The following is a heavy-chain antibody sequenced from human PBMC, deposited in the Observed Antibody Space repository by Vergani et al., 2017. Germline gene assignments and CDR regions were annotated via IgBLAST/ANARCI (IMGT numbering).Heavy chain of an antibody. CDR3: ARGVLDSKYRHNWFGP. J-gene: IGHJ5*02. CDR1: GYNFTSFD. V-gene: IGHV1-8*01. CDR2: MNPKSGNT. Sequence: QEQLVQSGAEVRKPGASVKVSCKASGYNFTSFDINWVRLATGQGLEWMGWMNPKSGNTAYAAKFQGRITMTRDSSTDTDYMEMKSLRSEDTAIYFCARGVLDSKYRHNWFGPWGQGTVVTVSS. D-gene: IGHD3/OR15-3a*01.